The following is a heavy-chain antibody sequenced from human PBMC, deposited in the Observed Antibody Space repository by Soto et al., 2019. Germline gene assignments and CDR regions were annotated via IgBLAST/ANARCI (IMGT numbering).Heavy chain of an antibody. J-gene: IGHJ4*02. CDR3: AKGTGTVNFDS. CDR1: GGTVSSDY. V-gene: IGHV4-4*07. Sequence: SETLSLTCIFSGGTVSSDYWSWIRQSAGKGLEWIGRIYTSGTTNYNPSFKSRVSMSVDTSKNQFSLNLRYVTAADTAVYYCAKGTGTVNFDSWGQGTLVTVSS. CDR2: IYTSGTT. D-gene: IGHD1-1*01.